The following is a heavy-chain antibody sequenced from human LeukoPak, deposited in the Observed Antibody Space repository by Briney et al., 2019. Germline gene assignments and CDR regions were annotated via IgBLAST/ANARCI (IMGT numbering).Heavy chain of an antibody. CDR3: ARAGYCSGGSCYKGRLDY. V-gene: IGHV5-51*01. CDR1: GYSFTSYW. D-gene: IGHD2-15*01. Sequence: GESLKISCKGSGYSFTSYWIGWVRQMPGKGLEWMGIIYPGDSVTRYSPSFQGQVTISADKSISTAYLQWSSLKASDTAMYYCARAGYCSGGSCYKGRLDYWGQGTLVTVSS. J-gene: IGHJ4*02. CDR2: IYPGDSVT.